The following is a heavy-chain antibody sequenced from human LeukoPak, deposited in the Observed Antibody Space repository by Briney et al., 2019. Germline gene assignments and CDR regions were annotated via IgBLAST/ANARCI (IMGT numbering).Heavy chain of an antibody. V-gene: IGHV4-61*02. CDR3: ARDPWSIAVAGTGAFDI. J-gene: IGHJ3*02. D-gene: IGHD6-19*01. CDR2: IYTSGST. CDR1: GGSISSGSYY. Sequence: SQTLSLNATGSGGSISSGSYYWSWIRQPAGKGLEWIGRIYTSGSTNYNPSLKSRVTISLATSKNQFSLKLSSVTAADTAVYYCARDPWSIAVAGTGAFDIWGQGTMVTVSS.